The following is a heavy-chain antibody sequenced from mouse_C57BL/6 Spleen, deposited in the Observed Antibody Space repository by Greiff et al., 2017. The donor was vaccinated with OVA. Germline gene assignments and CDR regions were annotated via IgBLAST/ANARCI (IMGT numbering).Heavy chain of an antibody. CDR1: GFTFSSYA. CDR2: ISDGGSYT. V-gene: IGHV5-4*03. Sequence: DVKLAESGGGLVKPGGSLKLSCAASGFTFSSYAMSWVRQTPEKRLEWVATISDGGSYTYYPDNVKGRFTISRDNAKNNLYLQMSHLKSEDTAMYYCARGVYDEGFDYWGQGTTLTVSS. CDR3: ARGVYDEGFDY. D-gene: IGHD2-12*01. J-gene: IGHJ2*01.